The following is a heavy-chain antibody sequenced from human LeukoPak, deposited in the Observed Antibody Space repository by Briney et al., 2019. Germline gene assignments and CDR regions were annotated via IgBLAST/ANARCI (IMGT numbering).Heavy chain of an antibody. J-gene: IGHJ3*01. D-gene: IGHD1-26*01. CDR3: AREVGFRFDF. CDR2: ISHSGST. Sequence: SETLSLTCTVSDYSISTVYYWGWIRQPPGKGLEWIGSISHSGSTYYNPSLKSRVTISVDTSKNQFYLKLTSVTAADTAVYYCAREVGFRFDFWGQGTMVTVSS. V-gene: IGHV4-38-2*02. CDR1: DYSISTVYY.